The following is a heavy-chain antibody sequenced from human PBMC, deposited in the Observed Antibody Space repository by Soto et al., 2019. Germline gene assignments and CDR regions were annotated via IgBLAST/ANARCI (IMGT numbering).Heavy chain of an antibody. D-gene: IGHD4-17*01. V-gene: IGHV3-23*01. CDR1: GFTFSSYA. Sequence: EVQLLESGGGLVQPGGSLRLSCAASGFTFSSYAMSWVRQAPGKGLEWVSAISGSGGSTYYADSVKGRFTISRDNSKNTLYLQMNRLRAEDTAVYYCAKDSAPGDYVPYFDYWGQGTLVTVSS. CDR2: ISGSGGST. CDR3: AKDSAPGDYVPYFDY. J-gene: IGHJ4*02.